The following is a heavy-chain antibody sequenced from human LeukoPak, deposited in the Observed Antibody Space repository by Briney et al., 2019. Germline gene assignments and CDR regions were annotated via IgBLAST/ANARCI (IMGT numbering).Heavy chain of an antibody. J-gene: IGHJ4*02. D-gene: IGHD6-19*01. CDR2: IYHSGNT. CDR1: GASMSSNY. CDR3: ASTRRAAVAGRFDS. Sequence: TPSETLSLTCTVSGASMSSNYWSWIRQPPGKGLEWIGYIYHSGNTNYSPSLESRVTMSVDESKNQFSLRVHFVSAADTAVYYCASTRRAAVAGRFDSWGQGTLVTVSS. V-gene: IGHV4-4*09.